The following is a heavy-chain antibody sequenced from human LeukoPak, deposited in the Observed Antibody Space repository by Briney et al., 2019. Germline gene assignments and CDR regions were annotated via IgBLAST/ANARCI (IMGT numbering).Heavy chain of an antibody. Sequence: PSETLSLTCTVSGGSISSGDYYWSWIRQPPGKGLEWIGYIYYSGSTYYNPSLKSRVTISVDTSKNQLSLKLSSVTAADTAVYYCARVGTIFGVVTSFDPWGQGTLVTVS. CDR1: GGSISSGDYY. V-gene: IGHV4-30-4*08. D-gene: IGHD3-3*01. CDR3: ARVGTIFGVVTSFDP. CDR2: IYYSGST. J-gene: IGHJ5*02.